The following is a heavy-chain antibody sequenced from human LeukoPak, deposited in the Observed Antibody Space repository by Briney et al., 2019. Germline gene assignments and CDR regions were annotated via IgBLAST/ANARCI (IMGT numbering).Heavy chain of an antibody. V-gene: IGHV2-5*01. J-gene: IGHJ6*02. Sequence: SGPTLVKPTQTLTLTCTFSGFSLSTSGVGVGWIRQPPGKAREWLALIYWNDDKRYSPSLKSRLTITKDTSKNQVVLTMTNMDPVDTATYYCAHSEWDCSSTSCYYYYGMDVWGQGTTVTVSS. CDR3: AHSEWDCSSTSCYYYYGMDV. CDR1: GFSLSTSGVG. CDR2: IYWNDDK. D-gene: IGHD2-2*01.